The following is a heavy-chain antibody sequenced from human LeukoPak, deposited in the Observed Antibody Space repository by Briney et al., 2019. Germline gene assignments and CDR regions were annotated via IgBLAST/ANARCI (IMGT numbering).Heavy chain of an antibody. J-gene: IGHJ4*02. CDR2: ISAYNGNT. CDR3: AGGHYDFWSGSVLTPDY. Sequence: ASVKVSCKASGYTFTSYGISWVRQAPGQGLEWMGWISAYNGNTNYAQKLQGRVTMTTDTSTSTAYMELRSLRSDDTAVYYCAGGHYDFWSGSVLTPDYWGQGTLVTVSS. V-gene: IGHV1-18*01. CDR1: GYTFTSYG. D-gene: IGHD3-3*01.